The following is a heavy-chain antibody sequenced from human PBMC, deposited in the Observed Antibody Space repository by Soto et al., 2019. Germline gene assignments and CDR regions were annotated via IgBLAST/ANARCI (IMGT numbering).Heavy chain of an antibody. CDR2: ISSSGRTI. CDR3: ARGGYSSGWGIDC. Sequence: GGSLRLSCAASGFTFSSYSMNWVRQAPGKGLQWVSYISSSGRTIYYADSVKGRFTISRDNVKNSLYLQMNSLRAEDTAVYYCARGGYSSGWGIDCWGQGTLVTVSS. V-gene: IGHV3-48*01. D-gene: IGHD6-19*01. J-gene: IGHJ4*02. CDR1: GFTFSSYS.